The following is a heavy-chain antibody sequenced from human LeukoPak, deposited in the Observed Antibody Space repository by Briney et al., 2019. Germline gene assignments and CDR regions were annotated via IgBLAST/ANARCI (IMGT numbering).Heavy chain of an antibody. V-gene: IGHV3-7*01. J-gene: IGHJ4*02. CDR1: GFTFSNYW. CDR2: IKQDGSEK. CDR3: ARDRQIAY. Sequence: GGTLRLSCAAAGFTFSNYWLTWVRQAPGQGLEWVANIKQDGSEKHYVDSVKGRFTISRDNAKNSLYLQMNSLRAEDTAVYYCARDRQIAYWGQGTLVTVSS.